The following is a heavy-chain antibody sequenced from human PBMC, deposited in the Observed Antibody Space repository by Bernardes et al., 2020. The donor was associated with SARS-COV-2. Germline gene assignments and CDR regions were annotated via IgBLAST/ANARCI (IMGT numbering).Heavy chain of an antibody. D-gene: IGHD2-21*02. Sequence: SETLSLTCTVSGGSISSSNYYWGWIRHPPGKGLEWIGSIYSSGSSYYNPSLQSPASQSTDTSKNQFSLRLSFVTAADTAVYYCAGSSCGIDCYIGGLRSWDYGMDVWGQGTTVTVSS. CDR2: IYSSGSS. V-gene: IGHV4-39*01. CDR1: GGSISSSNYY. CDR3: AGSSCGIDCYIGGLRSWDYGMDV. J-gene: IGHJ6*02.